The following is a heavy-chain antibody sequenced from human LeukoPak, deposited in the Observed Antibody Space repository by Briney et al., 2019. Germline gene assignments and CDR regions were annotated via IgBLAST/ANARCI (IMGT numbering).Heavy chain of an antibody. D-gene: IGHD2-21*01. CDR2: ISAYNGDT. V-gene: IGHV1-18*01. J-gene: IGHJ6*02. CDR3: ARDVISYYGMDV. CDR1: GHTFTSYG. Sequence: GASVKVSCKASGHTFTSYGISWVRQAPGQGLEWMGWISAYNGDTNYAQILQGRVIMTTDTSTNTAYMELRSLRPDDTAVYYCARDVISYYGMDVWGQGTTVTVCS.